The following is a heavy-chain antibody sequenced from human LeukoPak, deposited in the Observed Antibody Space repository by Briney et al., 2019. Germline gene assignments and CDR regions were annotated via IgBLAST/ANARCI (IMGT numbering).Heavy chain of an antibody. Sequence: SETLSLTCTVSGYSISSGYYWSWIRQPPGKGLEWIGYIYYSGSTNYNPSLKSRVTISVDTSKNQFSLKLSSVTAADTAVYYCARVRGGRYSYGSHPNYYYYYYMDVWGKGTTVTISS. J-gene: IGHJ6*03. CDR2: IYYSGST. D-gene: IGHD5-18*01. V-gene: IGHV4-61*01. CDR1: GYSISSGYY. CDR3: ARVRGGRYSYGSHPNYYYYYYMDV.